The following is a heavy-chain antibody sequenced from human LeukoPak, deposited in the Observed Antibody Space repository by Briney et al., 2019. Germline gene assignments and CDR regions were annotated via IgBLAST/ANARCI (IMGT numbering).Heavy chain of an antibody. V-gene: IGHV3-43*02. CDR1: GFTFIDYV. D-gene: IGHD4-17*01. J-gene: IGHJ4*02. Sequence: PGGSLRLSCAASGFTFIDYVLYWVRQVPGGGLQWVSLINGDGTITYYADSVKGRFTISRDNSKNSLYLQMKSLRSEDTAFYFCAKDMRTHGPVTLFPSSFDSWGQGTLVTVSS. CDR3: AKDMRTHGPVTLFPSSFDS. CDR2: INGDGTIT.